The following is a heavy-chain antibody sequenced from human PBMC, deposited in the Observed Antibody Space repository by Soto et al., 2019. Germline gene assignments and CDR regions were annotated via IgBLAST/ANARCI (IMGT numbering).Heavy chain of an antibody. V-gene: IGHV5-51*01. CDR3: ARQENKMKHVDTAKITYYYDGMDV. D-gene: IGHD5-18*01. CDR2: IYPGDSDT. J-gene: IGHJ6*02. Sequence: GDSLRISCMGSGYSFTNYWIAWVRQMPGKGLEWMGIIYPGDSDTRYSPSFQGQVTISADKSISTAYLQWSSLKASDTAMYYCARQENKMKHVDTAKITYYYDGMDVWGQGTTVTVSS. CDR1: GYSFTNYW.